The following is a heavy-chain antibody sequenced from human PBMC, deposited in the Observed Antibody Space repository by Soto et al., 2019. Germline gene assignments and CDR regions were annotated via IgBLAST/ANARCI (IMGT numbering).Heavy chain of an antibody. D-gene: IGHD3-9*01. CDR3: ARQVLRYFDWLSSADGMDV. CDR1: GGSFSGYY. J-gene: IGHJ6*02. Sequence: SETLSLTCAVYGGSFSGYYWSWMRQPPGKGLEWIGEINHSGSTNYNPSLKSRVTISVDTSKNQFSLKLSSVTAADTAVYYCARQVLRYFDWLSSADGMDVWGQGTTVTVSS. V-gene: IGHV4-34*01. CDR2: INHSGST.